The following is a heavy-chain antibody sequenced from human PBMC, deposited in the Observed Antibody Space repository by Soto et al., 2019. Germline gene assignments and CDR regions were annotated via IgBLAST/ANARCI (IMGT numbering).Heavy chain of an antibody. CDR3: ARGGTPIDY. D-gene: IGHD3-16*01. J-gene: IGHJ4*02. CDR1: GGSISGYY. Sequence: SETLSLTCTVSGGSISGYYWTWIRQAPGKGLEWIGSIYYRGTTNYNPSLNSRVTISVDTSKNQFSLNLSSVTAADTAVYYCARGGTPIDYWGQGTLVTVSS. V-gene: IGHV4-59*01. CDR2: IYYRGTT.